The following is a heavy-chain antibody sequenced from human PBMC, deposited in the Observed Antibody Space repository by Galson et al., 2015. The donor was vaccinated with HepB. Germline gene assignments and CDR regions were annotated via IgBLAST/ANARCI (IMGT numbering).Heavy chain of an antibody. D-gene: IGHD3-22*01. CDR3: ARQVDSSGLHDAFDI. CDR1: GFTFSSYA. J-gene: IGHJ3*02. CDR2: ISGSGGST. V-gene: IGHV3-23*01. Sequence: SLRLSCAASGFTFSSYAMSWVRQAPGKGLEWVSAISGSGGSTYYADSVKGRFTISRDNSKNTLYLQMNSLRAEDTAVYYCARQVDSSGLHDAFDIWGQGTMVTVSS.